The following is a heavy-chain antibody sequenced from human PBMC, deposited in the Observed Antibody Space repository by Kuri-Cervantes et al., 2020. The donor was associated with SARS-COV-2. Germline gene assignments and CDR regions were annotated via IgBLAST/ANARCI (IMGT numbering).Heavy chain of an antibody. V-gene: IGHV3-30*03. J-gene: IGHJ4*02. CDR3: ATDRAGVHDF. D-gene: IGHD2-21*01. Sequence: GESLKISCVASGFSFSTTDMNWVRQAPGKVLEWVTFISSDGKNKKCMASGKGRFTISRDNSQNTLHLQMKSLRDEDTAIYYCATDRAGVHDFWGQGTLVTVSS. CDR2: ISSDGKNK. CDR1: GFSFSTTD.